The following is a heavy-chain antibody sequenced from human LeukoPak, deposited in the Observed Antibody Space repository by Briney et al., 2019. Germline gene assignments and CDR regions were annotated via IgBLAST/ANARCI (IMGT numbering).Heavy chain of an antibody. Sequence: PSETLSLTCAVSGGPLTSYYWSWIRQPPGKGLEWIGFIYYRGSTNYNPSLKSRVTMSVDTSKNQFSLKLSSVTAADTAVYYCARGLKYGDLKYYFDYWGQGTLVTVSS. D-gene: IGHD4-17*01. CDR3: ARGLKYGDLKYYFDY. CDR1: GGPLTSYY. J-gene: IGHJ4*02. V-gene: IGHV4-59*01. CDR2: IYYRGST.